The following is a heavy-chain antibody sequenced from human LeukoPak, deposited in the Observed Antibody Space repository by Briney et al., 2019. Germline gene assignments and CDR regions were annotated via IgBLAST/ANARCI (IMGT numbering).Heavy chain of an antibody. Sequence: GGSLRLSCAASGFTFSTYWMHWVRQAPGKGLEWVSTITSGGNTFYADSVKGRFTISRDNSKNTLCLQTNSLRAEDTALYFCAKGGGHSSPFDPWGQGTLVTVSS. V-gene: IGHV3-23*01. D-gene: IGHD6-13*01. CDR3: AKGGGHSSPFDP. CDR2: ITSGGNT. J-gene: IGHJ5*02. CDR1: GFTFSTYW.